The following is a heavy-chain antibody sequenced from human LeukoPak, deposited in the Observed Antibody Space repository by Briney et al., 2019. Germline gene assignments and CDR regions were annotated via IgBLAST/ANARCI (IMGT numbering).Heavy chain of an antibody. CDR2: INHSGST. J-gene: IGHJ5*02. D-gene: IGHD6-19*01. CDR1: GVSISSSNYY. CDR3: ARDSIAVAQRSWFDP. Sequence: SETLSLTCTVSGVSISSSNYYWGWIRQPPGKGLEWIGEINHSGSTNYNPSLKSRVTISVDTSKNQFSLKLSSVTAADTAVYYCARDSIAVAQRSWFDPWGQGTLVTVSS. V-gene: IGHV4-39*07.